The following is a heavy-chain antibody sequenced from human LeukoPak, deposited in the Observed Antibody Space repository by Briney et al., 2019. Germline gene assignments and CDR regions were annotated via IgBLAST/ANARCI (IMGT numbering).Heavy chain of an antibody. J-gene: IGHJ4*02. D-gene: IGHD6-19*01. CDR3: AREGLAVAGTALDY. CDR2: ISAYNGNT. V-gene: IGHV1-18*01. CDR1: AYTFTSND. Sequence: ASVKVSCKASAYTFTSNDINWVRQAPGQGLEWMGWISAYNGNTNYAQKLQGRVTMTTDTSTSTAYMELRSLRSDDTAVYYCAREGLAVAGTALDYWGQGTLVTVSS.